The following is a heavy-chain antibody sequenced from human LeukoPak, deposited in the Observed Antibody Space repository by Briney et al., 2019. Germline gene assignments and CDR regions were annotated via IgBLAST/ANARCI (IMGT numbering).Heavy chain of an antibody. D-gene: IGHD4-11*01. CDR3: ARHDYSNYPVFNY. CDR1: GGPISSYY. Sequence: SETLSLTCTVSGGPISSYYWSWIRQPAGKGLEWIGRIHTSGSTNYNPSLKSRVTMSVDTSNNQFSLKLSSVTAADTAVYYCARHDYSNYPVFNYWGQGTLVTVSS. CDR2: IHTSGST. V-gene: IGHV4-4*07. J-gene: IGHJ4*02.